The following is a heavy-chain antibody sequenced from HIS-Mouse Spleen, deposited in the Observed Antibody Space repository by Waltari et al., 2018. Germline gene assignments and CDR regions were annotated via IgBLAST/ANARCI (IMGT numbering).Heavy chain of an antibody. Sequence: QVQLVPSGAEVKKPGASGKVSCKASGYTFTGSFIHRVRQAPGQGLEWMGWINPNSGGTNYAQKFQGRVTMTRDTSISTAYMELSRLRSDDTAVYYCARALGYYFDYWGQGTLVTVSS. D-gene: IGHD7-27*01. J-gene: IGHJ4*02. V-gene: IGHV1-2*02. CDR3: ARALGYYFDY. CDR1: GYTFTGSF. CDR2: INPNSGGT.